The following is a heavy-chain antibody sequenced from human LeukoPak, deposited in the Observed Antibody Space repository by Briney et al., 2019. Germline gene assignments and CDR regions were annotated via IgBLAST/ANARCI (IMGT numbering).Heavy chain of an antibody. V-gene: IGHV1-69*13. D-gene: IGHD1-14*01. J-gene: IGHJ4*02. CDR2: IIPIFGTA. CDR3: ARGPGPDDFDY. Sequence: SVKVSCKASGGTFSSYATSWVRQAPGQGREWMGGIIPIFGTANYAQKFQGRVTITADESTSTAYMELSSLRSEDTAVYYCARGPGPDDFDYWGQGTLVTVSS. CDR1: GGTFSSYA.